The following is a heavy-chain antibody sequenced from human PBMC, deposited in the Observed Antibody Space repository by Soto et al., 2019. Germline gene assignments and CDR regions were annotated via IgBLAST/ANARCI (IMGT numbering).Heavy chain of an antibody. V-gene: IGHV1-2*02. CDR2: INPTNGDT. CDR3: TRGPSSGAFDY. J-gene: IGHJ4*02. Sequence: QVQLVQSGAEVKKPGASVKVSCKASGYTFTEYYMHWMRQAPGQGLEWMGWINPTNGDTNYAHNFQDRVTMARDASISTAYLELSSLTSGDTAVYYCTRGPSSGAFDYWGQGSLVAVSS. CDR1: GYTFTEYY. D-gene: IGHD3-22*01.